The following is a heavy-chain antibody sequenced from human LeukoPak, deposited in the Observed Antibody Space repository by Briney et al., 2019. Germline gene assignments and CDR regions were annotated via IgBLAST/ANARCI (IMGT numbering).Heavy chain of an antibody. D-gene: IGHD2-21*02. V-gene: IGHV1-18*01. Sequence: ASVKVSCKASGYTFTSYGISWVRQAPGQGLEWMGWISAYNGNTNYAQKLQGRVTMTTDTSTSTAYMELRSLRSDDTAVYYCVRSGDPGIVVVTAIRFPDYWGQGTLVTVSS. J-gene: IGHJ4*02. CDR2: ISAYNGNT. CDR1: GYTFTSYG. CDR3: VRSGDPGIVVVTAIRFPDY.